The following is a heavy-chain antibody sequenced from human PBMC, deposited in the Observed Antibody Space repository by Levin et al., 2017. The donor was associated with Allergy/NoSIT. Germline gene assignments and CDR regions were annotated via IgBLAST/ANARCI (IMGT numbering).Heavy chain of an antibody. CDR3: ARHKTVAGRGNDGFDI. CDR2: IYYSGSS. Sequence: SETLSLTCTVSSGSISPYYWGWIRQPPGKGLEWIGYIYYSGSSDSNPSLKSRVTMSVDTSKNHLSLRLTSVTAADTAVYYCARHKTVAGRGNDGFDIWGQGTMVTVSS. V-gene: IGHV4-59*08. J-gene: IGHJ3*02. D-gene: IGHD6-19*01. CDR1: SGSISPYY.